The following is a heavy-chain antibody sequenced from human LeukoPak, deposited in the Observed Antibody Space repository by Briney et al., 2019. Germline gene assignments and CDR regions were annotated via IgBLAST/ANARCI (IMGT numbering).Heavy chain of an antibody. V-gene: IGHV3-30*03. Sequence: GGSLRLSCAASGFTFDNYGMAWVRQAPGKGLEWVAVISYDGSNKYYADSVKGRFTISRDNSKNTLYLQMNSLRAEDTAVYYCARDGSPYCSSTSCYTLDYWGQGTLVTVSS. CDR3: ARDGSPYCSSTSCYTLDY. CDR1: GFTFDNYG. CDR2: ISYDGSNK. D-gene: IGHD2-2*02. J-gene: IGHJ4*02.